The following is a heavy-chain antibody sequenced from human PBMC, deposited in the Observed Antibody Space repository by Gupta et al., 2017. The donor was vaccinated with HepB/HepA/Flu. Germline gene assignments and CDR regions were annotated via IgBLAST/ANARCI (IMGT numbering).Heavy chain of an antibody. Sequence: QVQLQQWGAGLLKPSETLSLTCAVYGGSFSGYYWSWIRQPPGKGLEWIGEINHSGSTNYNPSLKSRVTISVDTSKNQFSLKLSSVTAADTAVYYCAGKPYRPMTTVNFFDYWGQGTLVTVSS. D-gene: IGHD4-11*01. J-gene: IGHJ4*02. CDR2: INHSGST. V-gene: IGHV4-34*01. CDR3: AGKPYRPMTTVNFFDY. CDR1: GGSFSGYY.